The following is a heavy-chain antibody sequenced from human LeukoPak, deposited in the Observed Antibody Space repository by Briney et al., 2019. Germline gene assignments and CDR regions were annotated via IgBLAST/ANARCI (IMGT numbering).Heavy chain of an antibody. J-gene: IGHJ4*02. Sequence: ASETLSLTCAVYGGSFSGYYWSGIRQPPGKGLEWIGEINHSGSTNYNPSLKSRVTISVDTSKNQFSLKLSSVTAADTAVYYCARANPLSTRDGYNGVFDYWGQGTLVTVSS. V-gene: IGHV4-34*01. CDR3: ARANPLSTRDGYNGVFDY. CDR2: INHSGST. CDR1: GGSFSGYY. D-gene: IGHD5-24*01.